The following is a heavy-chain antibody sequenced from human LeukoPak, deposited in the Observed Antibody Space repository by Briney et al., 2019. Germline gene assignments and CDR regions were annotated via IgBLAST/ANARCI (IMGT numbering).Heavy chain of an antibody. CDR1: GGSISSYY. J-gene: IGHJ5*02. V-gene: IGHV4-4*07. Sequence: SETLPLTCTVSGGSISSYYWSWIRQPAGKGLEWIGRIYTSGSTNYNPSLKSRVTISVDTSKNQFSLKLSSVTAADTAVYYCARERRFWSGYNWFDPWGQGTLVTVSS. CDR2: IYTSGST. D-gene: IGHD3-3*01. CDR3: ARERRFWSGYNWFDP.